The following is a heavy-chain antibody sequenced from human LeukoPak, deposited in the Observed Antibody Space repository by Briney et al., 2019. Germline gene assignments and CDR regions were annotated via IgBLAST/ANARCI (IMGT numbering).Heavy chain of an antibody. CDR3: ARQTGSGLFILP. D-gene: IGHD3/OR15-3a*01. J-gene: IGHJ4*02. Sequence: GGTLRLSCAASGFTFSSYWVSWVRQAPGKGLEWVANIKQDGSEKYYVDSVKGRFTISRDNAKNSLYLQMNSLRAEDTAVYYCARQTGSGLFILPGGQGTLVTVSS. V-gene: IGHV3-7*01. CDR2: IKQDGSEK. CDR1: GFTFSSYW.